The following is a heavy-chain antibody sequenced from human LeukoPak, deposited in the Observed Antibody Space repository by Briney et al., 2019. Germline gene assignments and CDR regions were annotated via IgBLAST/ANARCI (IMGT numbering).Heavy chain of an antibody. V-gene: IGHV1-58*01. CDR1: GFTFTSSA. D-gene: IGHD5-12*01. Sequence: SVKVSCKASGFTFTSSAVQWVRQARGQRIEWIGWIVVGSGNTNYAQKFQERVTITRDMSTSTAYMELSSLRSEDTAVYYCAAGGYSGYDFWYFDLWGRGTLVTVSS. CDR2: IVVGSGNT. CDR3: AAGGYSGYDFWYFDL. J-gene: IGHJ2*01.